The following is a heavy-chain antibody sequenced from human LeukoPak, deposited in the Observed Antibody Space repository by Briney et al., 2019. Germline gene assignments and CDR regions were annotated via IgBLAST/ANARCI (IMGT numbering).Heavy chain of an antibody. Sequence: ASVKVSCKASGYTLTGYYIHWVRQAPGQGLEWMGWMNTNTGNPTYAQGFTGRFVFSLDTSVSTAYLQISSLKTEDTAVYYCAVLSYDSSGYYYPFDYWGQGTLVTVSS. CDR2: MNTNTGNP. J-gene: IGHJ4*02. CDR3: AVLSYDSSGYYYPFDY. D-gene: IGHD3-22*01. CDR1: GYTLTGYY. V-gene: IGHV7-4-1*02.